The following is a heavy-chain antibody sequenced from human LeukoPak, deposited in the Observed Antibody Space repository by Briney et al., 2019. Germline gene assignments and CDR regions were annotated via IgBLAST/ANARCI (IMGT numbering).Heavy chain of an antibody. V-gene: IGHV1-69*13. Sequence: SVKVSCKASGGTFSSYAISWVRQAPGQGLEWMGGIIPIFGTANYAQKFQGRVTITADESTSTAYMELSSLRSEDTAVYYCARDLRPAPVGFSYYYYYGMDVWGQGTTVTVSS. J-gene: IGHJ6*02. D-gene: IGHD4-23*01. CDR2: IIPIFGTA. CDR3: ARDLRPAPVGFSYYYYYGMDV. CDR1: GGTFSSYA.